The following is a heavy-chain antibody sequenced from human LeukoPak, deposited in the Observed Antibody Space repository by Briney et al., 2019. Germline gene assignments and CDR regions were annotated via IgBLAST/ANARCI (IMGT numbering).Heavy chain of an antibody. CDR2: INQDGSEK. CDR1: GFILSNYW. V-gene: IGHV3-7*01. CDR3: AREYDYVWGSYRSVLGFDY. D-gene: IGHD3-16*02. J-gene: IGHJ4*02. Sequence: GGSLRLSCAASGFILSNYWMGWVRRAPGKGLEWVADINQDGSEKHYVDFLKGRFTISRDNANSSLYLEMNNLSAEDTAVYYCAREYDYVWGSYRSVLGFDYWGQGTLVTVSS.